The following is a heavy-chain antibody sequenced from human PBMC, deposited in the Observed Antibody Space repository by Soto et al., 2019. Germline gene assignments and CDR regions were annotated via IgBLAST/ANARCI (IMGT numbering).Heavy chain of an antibody. J-gene: IGHJ5*02. D-gene: IGHD2-15*01. Sequence: QVQLVQSGAEVKKPGSSVKVSCKASGGTFSSYVISWVRQAPGQGLVWMGGIIPMYGTVNYAQRFQDRVTITADTFAITAYMELSSLRPDDTAVYYCATDLGGCSGGSRRYNWFDPWGQGALVTVSS. CDR1: GGTFSSYV. CDR2: IIPMYGTV. V-gene: IGHV1-69*06. CDR3: ATDLGGCSGGSRRYNWFDP.